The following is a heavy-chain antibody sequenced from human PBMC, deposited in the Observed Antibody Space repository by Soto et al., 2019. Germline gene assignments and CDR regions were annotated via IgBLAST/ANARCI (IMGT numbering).Heavy chain of an antibody. Sequence: ASVKVSCKASGGTFSSYAISWVRQAPGQGLEWMGGIIPIFGTANYAQKFQGRVTITADESTSTAYMELSSLRSEDTAVYYCARVKSQYCSSTSCYADYMDVWGKGTTVTVSS. J-gene: IGHJ6*03. CDR3: ARVKSQYCSSTSCYADYMDV. CDR1: GGTFSSYA. CDR2: IIPIFGTA. V-gene: IGHV1-69*13. D-gene: IGHD2-2*01.